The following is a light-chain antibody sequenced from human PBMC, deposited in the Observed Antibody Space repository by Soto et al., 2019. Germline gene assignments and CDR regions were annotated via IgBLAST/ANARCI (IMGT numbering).Light chain of an antibody. Sequence: EVGLTQSPGTLSLSQGEKAPLSCRASQRLSSSSLAWYQHKPGHGPRLLIYGASRRATGIPDRFSATESGTDFTLTISSLEPEDFAVYFCQQYDSTPWTFGQGTKVDIK. CDR2: GAS. CDR1: QRLSSSS. CDR3: QQYDSTPWT. V-gene: IGKV3-20*01. J-gene: IGKJ1*01.